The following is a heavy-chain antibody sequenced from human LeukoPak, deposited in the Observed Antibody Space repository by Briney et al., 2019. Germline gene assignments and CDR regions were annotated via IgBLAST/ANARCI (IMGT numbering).Heavy chain of an antibody. CDR1: GGSISSYY. CDR2: IYYSGST. CDR3: ARGRTYYYDSSGYYSDY. D-gene: IGHD3-22*01. Sequence: SETLSLTCTVSGGSISSYYWSWIRQLPGKGLEWIGYIYYSGSTNYNPSLKSRVTISVDTSKNQFSLKLSSVTAADTAVYYCARGRTYYYDSSGYYSDYWGQGTLVTVS. V-gene: IGHV4-59*01. J-gene: IGHJ4*02.